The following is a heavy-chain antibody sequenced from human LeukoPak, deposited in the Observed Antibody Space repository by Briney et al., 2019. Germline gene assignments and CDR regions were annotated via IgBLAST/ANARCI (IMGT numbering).Heavy chain of an antibody. V-gene: IGHV3-23*01. D-gene: IGHD3-22*01. J-gene: IGHJ4*02. CDR3: AKDWMTHYDSSGYLPYFDY. CDR1: GFTFSSYA. CDR2: ISGSCGST. Sequence: PGGSLRLSCAASGFTFSSYAMSWARQAPGKGLEWVSDISGSCGSTYYADSVKVRFTISRDNSKNTLYLQMNSLRAEDTAVYYCAKDWMTHYDSSGYLPYFDYWGQGTLVTVSS.